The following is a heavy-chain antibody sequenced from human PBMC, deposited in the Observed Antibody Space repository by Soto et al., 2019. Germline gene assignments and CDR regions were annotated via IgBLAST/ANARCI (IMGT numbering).Heavy chain of an antibody. CDR3: ARSGYSSSWYSVDGYYYYYYMDV. CDR2: IYYRGST. D-gene: IGHD6-13*01. J-gene: IGHJ6*03. V-gene: IGHV4-59*08. Sequence: SETLSLTCTVSGGSISSYYWSWIRQPPWKGLEWIGYIYYRGSTNYNPSLKSRVTISVDTSKNQFSLKLSSVTAADTAVYYCARSGYSSSWYSVDGYYYYYYMDVWGKGTTVTVSS. CDR1: GGSISSYY.